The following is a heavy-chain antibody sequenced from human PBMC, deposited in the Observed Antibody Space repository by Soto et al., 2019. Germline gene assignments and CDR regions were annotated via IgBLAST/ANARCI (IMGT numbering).Heavy chain of an antibody. D-gene: IGHD2-2*01. V-gene: IGHV1-69*12. CDR3: ARHDCISSSCYYYYYYSMDV. CDR2: IIPIFDTA. CDR1: GGTFSSYA. J-gene: IGHJ6*02. Sequence: QVQLVQSGAEVKKPGSSVKVSCKTSGGTFSSYAISWVRQAPGQGLEWMGGIIPIFDTANYAQKFQGRVTITADESXXTXYXXLSSLGSEETALYYCARHDCISSSCYYYYYYSMDVWGQGTTVTVSS.